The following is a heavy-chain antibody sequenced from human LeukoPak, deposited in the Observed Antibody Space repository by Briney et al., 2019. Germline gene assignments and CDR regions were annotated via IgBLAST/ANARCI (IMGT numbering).Heavy chain of an antibody. J-gene: IGHJ5*02. V-gene: IGHV3-64D*08. D-gene: IGHD1-26*01. CDR3: VTVGMTSIWSYLRFDP. CDR1: GFTFSTNS. Sequence: GGSLRLSCSASGFTFSTNSMHWVRQAPGKGLEFVSAITSNGGSTYYADSVRGRFTISRDNSKNTLYLQMSSLRAEDTAVYYCVTVGMTSIWSYLRFDPRGQGTLVTVSS. CDR2: ITSNGGST.